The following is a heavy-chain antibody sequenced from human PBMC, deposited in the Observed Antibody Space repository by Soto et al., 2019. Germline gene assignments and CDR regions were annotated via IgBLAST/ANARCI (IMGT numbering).Heavy chain of an antibody. CDR1: GFTFSKHG. V-gene: IGHV3-30*02. CDR3: AKDRAVRAASYHLDY. Sequence: GGSLRLSCEASGFTFSKHGMHWVRQAPGEGLEWVAVIASDGRDKKFANSVKGRFTISRDNSRDTLYLQMDSLRPDDTALYYCAKDRAVRAASYHLDYWGQGTLVTVSS. CDR2: IASDGRDK. J-gene: IGHJ4*02. D-gene: IGHD6-13*01.